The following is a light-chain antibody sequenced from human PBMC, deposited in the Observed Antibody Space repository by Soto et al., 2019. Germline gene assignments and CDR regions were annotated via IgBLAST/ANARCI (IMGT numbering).Light chain of an antibody. V-gene: IGLV2-23*01. J-gene: IGLJ1*01. CDR1: SSDVGSYNL. CDR2: EGS. CDR3: CSYAGSSTPYV. Sequence: QSALTQPASVSGSPGQSITISCTGTSSDVGSYNLVSWYQQHPGKAPKLMIYEGSKRPSGVSNRFSGSNSGNTASLTISGLQAEDEADYYCCSYAGSSTPYVFGTGPKVTVL.